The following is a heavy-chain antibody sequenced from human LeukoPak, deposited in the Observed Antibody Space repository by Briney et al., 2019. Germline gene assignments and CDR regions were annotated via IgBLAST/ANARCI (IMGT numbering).Heavy chain of an antibody. CDR2: INPSGGST. V-gene: IGHV1-46*01. CDR3: ARDGLPMITFGGVGWFDP. Sequence: ASVTVSFKASGYTFTSYYMHWVRQAPGQGLEWMGIINPSGGSTSYAQKFQGRVTMTRDTSTSTVYMELSSLRSEDTAVYYCARDGLPMITFGGVGWFDPWGQGTLVTVSS. CDR1: GYTFTSYY. D-gene: IGHD3-16*01. J-gene: IGHJ5*02.